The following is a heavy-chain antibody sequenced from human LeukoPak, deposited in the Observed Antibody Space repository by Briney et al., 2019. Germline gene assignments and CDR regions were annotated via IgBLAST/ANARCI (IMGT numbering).Heavy chain of an antibody. V-gene: IGHV4-34*01. D-gene: IGHD3-3*01. CDR1: GGSFSGYY. CDR2: INHSGST. CDR3: ARAGRFPRLGMDV. Sequence: SETLSLTCVVYGGSFSGYYWSWIRQPPGKGLEWIGEINHSGSTNYNPSLKGRVTISVDTSKNQFSLRLFSVTAADTAVYYCARAGRFPRLGMDVWGQGTTVTVSS. J-gene: IGHJ6*02.